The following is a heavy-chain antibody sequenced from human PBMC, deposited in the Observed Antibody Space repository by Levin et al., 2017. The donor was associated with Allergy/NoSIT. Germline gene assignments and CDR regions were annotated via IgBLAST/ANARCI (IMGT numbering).Heavy chain of an antibody. CDR2: IYNSGST. CDR1: GGSISSSISY. D-gene: IGHD3-9*01. V-gene: IGHV4-39*01. CDR3: AGQCYDILTGYYNFDY. J-gene: IGHJ4*02. Sequence: SETLSLTCTVSGGSISSSISYWGWIRQAPGKGLEWIGSIYNSGSTYYNSSLKSRVTTSVDTSKNQFSLKLSSVTAAATAVYYCAGQCYDILTGYYNFDYWGQGTLVTVSS.